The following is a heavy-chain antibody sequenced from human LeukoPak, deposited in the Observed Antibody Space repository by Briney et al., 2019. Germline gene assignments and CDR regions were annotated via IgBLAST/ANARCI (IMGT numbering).Heavy chain of an antibody. CDR1: GGSFSGYY. J-gene: IGHJ6*02. V-gene: IGHV4-34*01. CDR2: INHSGST. CDR3: ARVGVAARHNYYYGMDV. Sequence: PSETLSLTCAVYGGSFSGYYWSWIRQPPGKGLEWIGEINHSGSTNYNPSLKSRVTISVDTSKNQFSLKLSSVTAADTAVYYWARVGVAARHNYYYGMDVWGQGTTVTVSS. D-gene: IGHD6-6*01.